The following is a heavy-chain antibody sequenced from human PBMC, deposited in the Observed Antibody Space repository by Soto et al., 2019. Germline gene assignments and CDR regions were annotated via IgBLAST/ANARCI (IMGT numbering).Heavy chain of an antibody. V-gene: IGHV4-39*01. D-gene: IGHD2-2*03. J-gene: IGHJ6*04. CDR2: IYSSENT. CDR1: GGSVSSSSYS. CDR3: ARLNGYWISTNCHGYYGMDV. Sequence: SETLSLTCTVSGGSVSSSSYSWGWIRQSPGKGLEWIGTIYSSENTYYNPSLLSRVTISVDTSKNEFSLRLSSVTAADTAVYYCARLNGYWISTNCHGYYGMDVWGKGTTVTVSS.